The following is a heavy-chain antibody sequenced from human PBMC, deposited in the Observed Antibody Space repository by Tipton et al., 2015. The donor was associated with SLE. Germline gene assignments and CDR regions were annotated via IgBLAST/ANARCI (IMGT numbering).Heavy chain of an antibody. CDR3: ARRIGDRFDY. V-gene: IGHV4-59*01. CDR1: GGSISGYS. Sequence: TLSLTCSVSGGSISGYSWSWVRQPPGKGLEWIGYIYYSGSTKYNPSLKSRVTMSVNTSKNQFSLKVTSVTAADTAVYYCARRIGDRFDYWGLGTLVTVSS. J-gene: IGHJ4*02. CDR2: IYYSGST. D-gene: IGHD3-16*01.